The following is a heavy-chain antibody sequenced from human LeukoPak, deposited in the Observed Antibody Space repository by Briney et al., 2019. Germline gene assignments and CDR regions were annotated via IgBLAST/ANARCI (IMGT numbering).Heavy chain of an antibody. J-gene: IGHJ4*02. CDR3: ARARPNYYGSGSYLTRYYFDY. CDR2: INHSGST. D-gene: IGHD3-10*01. V-gene: IGHV4-34*01. CDR1: GGSFSGYY. Sequence: SETLSLTCAVYGGSFSGYYWSWIRQPPGKGLEWIGEINHSGSTNYNPSLKSRVTISVDTSKNQFSLKLSSVTAADTAVYYCARARPNYYGSGSYLTRYYFDYWGQGTLVTVSS.